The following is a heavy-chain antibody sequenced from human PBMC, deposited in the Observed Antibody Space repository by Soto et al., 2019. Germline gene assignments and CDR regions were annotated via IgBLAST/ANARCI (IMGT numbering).Heavy chain of an antibody. Sequence: QVQLQESGPGLVTPSETLSLTCTVSGGSMINFYWSWIRQPPGKGLEWIGYVYYNGNTNYNPSLKSRVTMSVDTSKNQFSLKVRSVTAAETAVYYCARALRGDYWGRGTLVTVSS. V-gene: IGHV4-59*01. CDR2: VYYNGNT. J-gene: IGHJ4*02. CDR1: GGSMINFY. CDR3: ARALRGDY. D-gene: IGHD3-10*01.